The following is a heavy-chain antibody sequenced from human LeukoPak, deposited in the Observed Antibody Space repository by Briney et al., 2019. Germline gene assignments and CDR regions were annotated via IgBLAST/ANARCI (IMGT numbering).Heavy chain of an antibody. CDR2: IYTSGST. D-gene: IGHD3-22*01. V-gene: IGHV4-61*02. J-gene: IGHJ4*02. CDR3: ARVGSGYYPVED. CDR1: AGSISSGSYY. Sequence: PSQTLSLTCTVSAGSISSGSYYWSWIRQPAGKGLEWIGRIYTSGSTNYNPSLKSRVTISVDTSKNQFSLKLSSVTAADTAVYYCARVGSGYYPVEDWGQGTLVTVSS.